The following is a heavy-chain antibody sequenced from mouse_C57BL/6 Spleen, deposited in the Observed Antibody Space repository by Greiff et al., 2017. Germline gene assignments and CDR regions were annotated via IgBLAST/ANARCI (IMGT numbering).Heavy chain of an antibody. J-gene: IGHJ4*01. V-gene: IGHV1-80*01. CDR1: GYAFSSYW. D-gene: IGHD3-2*02. CDR3: ARSGYYYAMDY. Sequence: VQLQQSGAELVKPGASVKISCKASGYAFSSYWMNWVKQRPGKGLEWIGQIYPGAGDTNYNGKFKGKATLTADQSSSTAYMQLSSLTSEDSAVYFCARSGYYYAMDYWGQGTSVTVSS. CDR2: IYPGAGDT.